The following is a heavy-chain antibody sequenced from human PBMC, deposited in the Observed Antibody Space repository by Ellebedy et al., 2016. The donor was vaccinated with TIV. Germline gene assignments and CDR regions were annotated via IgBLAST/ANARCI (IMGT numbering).Heavy chain of an antibody. CDR2: IWSDGSLK. CDR1: GFTFSDYW. J-gene: IGHJ6*02. CDR3: AREVLGGQGDMDV. Sequence: GESLKISCVGSGFTFSDYWMGWVRHTPGKGLEWVALIWSDGSLKYYADSVKGRFTLSRDSSNNTLFLQMNSLRADDTALYYCAREVLGGQGDMDVWGQGTAVTVSS. V-gene: IGHV3-33*08. D-gene: IGHD3-16*01.